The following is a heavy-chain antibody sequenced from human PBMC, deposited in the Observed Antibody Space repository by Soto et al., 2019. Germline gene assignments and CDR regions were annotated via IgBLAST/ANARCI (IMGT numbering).Heavy chain of an antibody. CDR1: GFTFSSYS. CDR3: ARGSYVVVIPNQPEFFQH. J-gene: IGHJ1*01. D-gene: IGHD2-21*01. V-gene: IGHV3-21*01. CDR2: ISSSSSYI. Sequence: EVPLVESGGGLVKPGGSLRLSCAASGFTFSSYSMNWVRQAPGKGLEWVSSISSSSSYIYYADSVKGRFTISRDNAKNSLYLQMNSLRDEDTAVYYCARGSYVVVIPNQPEFFQHWGQGTLVTVCS.